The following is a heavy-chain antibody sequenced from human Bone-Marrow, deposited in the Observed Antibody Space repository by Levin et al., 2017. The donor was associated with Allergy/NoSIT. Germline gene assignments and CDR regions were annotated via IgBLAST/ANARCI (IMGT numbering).Heavy chain of an antibody. CDR3: AVDTDGHDALDL. V-gene: IGHV3-21*01. CDR1: GFTFSRYS. Sequence: GGSLRLSCAASGFTFSRYSLNWVRQAPGKGLEWVSSISSSGSYIYYADSLKGRFTISRDNAKKSLYLQMNSLRGEDTAVYFCAVDTDGHDALDLWGQGTMVTVSS. J-gene: IGHJ3*01. D-gene: IGHD5-18*01. CDR2: ISSSGSYI.